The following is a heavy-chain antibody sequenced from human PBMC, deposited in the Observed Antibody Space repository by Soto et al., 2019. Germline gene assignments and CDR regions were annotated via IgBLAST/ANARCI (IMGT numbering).Heavy chain of an antibody. CDR2: LSYDGSNE. Sequence: QVQLVESGGGVVQSGGSLRLSCEASGFTFSHYTMNWVRQAPGKGLEWVAVLSYDGSNEYYADSVKGRFTISRDNSKSTLYLQMNSLRPEDTAVYDCAKFQGEFYYSDFWGQGTLVTVSS. D-gene: IGHD2-21*01. V-gene: IGHV3-30*18. J-gene: IGHJ4*02. CDR1: GFTFSHYT. CDR3: AKFQGEFYYSDF.